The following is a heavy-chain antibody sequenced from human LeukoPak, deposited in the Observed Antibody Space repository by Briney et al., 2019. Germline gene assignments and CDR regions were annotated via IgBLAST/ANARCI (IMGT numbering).Heavy chain of an antibody. CDR2: INWNGGST. CDR3: ARENWVYNWKYDSSGSGINY. V-gene: IGHV3-20*04. Sequence: GGSLRLSCAASGFTFSSYAMSWVRQAPGKGLEWVSGINWNGGSTGYADSVKGRFTISRDNAKNTLYLQMNSLRAEDTAIYYCARENWVYNWKYDSSGSGINYWGQGTLVTVSS. CDR1: GFTFSSYA. J-gene: IGHJ4*02. D-gene: IGHD3-22*01.